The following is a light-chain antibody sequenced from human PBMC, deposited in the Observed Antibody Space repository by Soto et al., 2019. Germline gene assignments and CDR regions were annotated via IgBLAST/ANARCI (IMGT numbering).Light chain of an antibody. CDR2: EVT. J-gene: IGLJ1*01. CDR3: SSYAGSNNFV. Sequence: QSLLTQPTCASVFPGQSVTISCTGTSSDVGYYDYVSWYQQHPGKAPKRVIYEVTKRPSGVPDRVSASKSGNTASLTVSGLRAEDEADYYCSSYAGSNNFVFGSGTKVTVL. CDR1: SSDVGYYDY. V-gene: IGLV2-8*01.